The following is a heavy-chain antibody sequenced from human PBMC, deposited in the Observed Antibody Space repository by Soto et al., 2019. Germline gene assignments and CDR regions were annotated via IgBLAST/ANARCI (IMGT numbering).Heavy chain of an antibody. CDR3: PSACSNHPCWLNT. CDR1: GFSFSDTN. J-gene: IGHJ5*02. D-gene: IGHD6-19*01. CDR2: ISGSSSVL. V-gene: IGHV3-48*02. Sequence: EVQLVESGGGLVQPGGSLRLSCAASGFSFSDTNMNWVRQAPGKGLEWLSCISGSSSVLYYAASVKGRFTISRANAKNSLYLQINSLRHDATAVYYCPSACSNHPCWLNTWCQRTLVTVSS.